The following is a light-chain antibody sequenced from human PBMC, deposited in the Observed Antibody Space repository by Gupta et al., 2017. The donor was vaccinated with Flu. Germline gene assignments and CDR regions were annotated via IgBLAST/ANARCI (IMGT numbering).Light chain of an antibody. CDR3: YVSDYNSENPMV. CDR2: DNS. V-gene: IGLV3-21*02. J-gene: IGLJ3*02. CDR1: DIGRKS. Sequence: SYVLTQPPSVSVAPGQAARISCGRNDIGRKSVHWYQQKPGQAPVLVVEDNSDRPSGIPDRFSCATSCKTATPITSSGEDGDDADDYWYVSDYNSENPMVFGGGTKLTVL.